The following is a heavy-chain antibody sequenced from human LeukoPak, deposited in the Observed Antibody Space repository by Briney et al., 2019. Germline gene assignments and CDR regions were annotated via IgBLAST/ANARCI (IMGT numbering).Heavy chain of an antibody. J-gene: IGHJ4*02. CDR2: ISYDGSNK. Sequence: GGSLRLSCAASGFTFSSYAMHWVRQAPGKGLECVAVISYDGSNKYYADSVKGRFTISRDNSKNTLYVQMNSLRAEDTGLYYCARPYSSGWYGDFDYWGQGTLVTVSS. CDR1: GFTFSSYA. D-gene: IGHD6-19*01. CDR3: ARPYSSGWYGDFDY. V-gene: IGHV3-30-3*01.